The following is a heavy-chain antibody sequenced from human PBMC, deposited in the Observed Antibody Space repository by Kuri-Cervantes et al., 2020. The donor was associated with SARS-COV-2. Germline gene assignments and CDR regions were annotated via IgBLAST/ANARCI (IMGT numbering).Heavy chain of an antibody. D-gene: IGHD1-1*01. J-gene: IGHJ4*02. CDR2: ISSSGSTI. Sequence: GGSLRLSCAASGFTFSSYEMNWVRQAPGKGLGWVSYISSSGSTIYYADSVKGRFTISRDNAKNSLYLQMNSLRAEDTAVYYCVRDGDHWNFDYWGRGTLVTVSS. CDR3: VRDGDHWNFDY. V-gene: IGHV3-48*03. CDR1: GFTFSSYE.